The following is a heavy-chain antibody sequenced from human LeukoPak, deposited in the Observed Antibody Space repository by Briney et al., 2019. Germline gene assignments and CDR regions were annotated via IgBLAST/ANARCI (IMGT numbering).Heavy chain of an antibody. CDR2: ISAYNGNT. V-gene: IGHV1-18*01. D-gene: IGHD3-10*01. CDR3: ARASFGGRLGGYNWFDP. CDR1: GYTFTSYG. Sequence: GASVKVSCKASGYTFTSYGISWVRQAPGQGLEWMGWISAYNGNTNYAQKLQGRVTMTTDTSTSTAYMELRSLRSDDTAVYYCARASFGGRLGGYNWFDPWGQGTLVTVSS. J-gene: IGHJ5*02.